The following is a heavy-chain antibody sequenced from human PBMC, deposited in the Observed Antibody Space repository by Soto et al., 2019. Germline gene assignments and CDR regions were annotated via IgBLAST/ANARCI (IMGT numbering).Heavy chain of an antibody. Sequence: GGSLRLSCAASGFTFSSYGMHWVRQAPGKGLEWVAVILYDGGKKYYADSVEGRFTISRDNSKNTLYLQMSSLRAEDTALYYCVKDGSSGWPYFDDMDVWGQGTTVTVSS. D-gene: IGHD6-19*01. CDR3: VKDGSSGWPYFDDMDV. CDR1: GFTFSSYG. J-gene: IGHJ6*02. V-gene: IGHV3-30*18. CDR2: ILYDGGKK.